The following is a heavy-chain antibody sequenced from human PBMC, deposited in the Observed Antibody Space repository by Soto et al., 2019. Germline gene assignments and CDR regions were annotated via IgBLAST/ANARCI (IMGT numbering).Heavy chain of an antibody. D-gene: IGHD2-15*01. Sequence: GGSLRLSCAASGFTFSSYSMNWVRQAPGKGLEWVSYISSSSSTIYYADSVKGRFTVSRDNAKNSLYLQMNSLRDEDTAVYYCPTEGWYDDYYYGMDVWGQGTTVTVSS. CDR2: ISSSSSTI. J-gene: IGHJ6*02. CDR3: PTEGWYDDYYYGMDV. V-gene: IGHV3-48*02. CDR1: GFTFSSYS.